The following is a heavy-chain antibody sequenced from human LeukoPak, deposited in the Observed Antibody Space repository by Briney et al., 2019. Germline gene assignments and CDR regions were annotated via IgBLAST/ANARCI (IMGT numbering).Heavy chain of an antibody. Sequence: GGSLRLSCAASGFTFSSYAMSWVRQAPGKGLEWVSAISGSGGSTYYADSVKGRFTISRDNSKNTLYLQMNSLRAEDMAVYYCAKIVVRGVRTDYWGQGTLVTVSS. CDR3: AKIVVRGVRTDY. J-gene: IGHJ4*02. CDR1: GFTFSSYA. V-gene: IGHV3-23*01. D-gene: IGHD3-10*01. CDR2: ISGSGGST.